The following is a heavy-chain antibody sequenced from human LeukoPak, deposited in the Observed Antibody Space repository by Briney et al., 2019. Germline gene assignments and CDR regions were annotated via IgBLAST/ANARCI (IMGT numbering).Heavy chain of an antibody. CDR2: INQDGSEK. CDR1: GFRFSSNW. CDR3: ARTDMYNNGWFDH. D-gene: IGHD1-14*01. Sequence: GGSLRLSCAASGFRFSSNWMSWVRQAPGKGLEWVANINQDGSEKKYVDSVKGRFSISRDNAGNSLYLQMNSLRAEDTAVYYCARTDMYNNGWFDHWGQGTLVTVSS. V-gene: IGHV3-7*01. J-gene: IGHJ5*02.